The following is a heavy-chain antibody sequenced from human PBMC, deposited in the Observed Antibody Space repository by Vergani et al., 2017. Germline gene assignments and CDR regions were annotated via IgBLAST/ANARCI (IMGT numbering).Heavy chain of an antibody. Sequence: EVQLVQSGAEVKKPGESLKISCKGSGYSFTSYWIGWVRQMPGKGLEWMGIIYPGDSDTRYSPSFQGQVTISADKSISTAYLQWSSLKASDTAMYYCARSIVVVPAAIGFGLGFDPWGQGTRVTVSS. CDR1: GYSFTSYW. V-gene: IGHV5-51*01. CDR3: ARSIVVVPAAIGFGLGFDP. D-gene: IGHD2-2*01. J-gene: IGHJ5*02. CDR2: IYPGDSDT.